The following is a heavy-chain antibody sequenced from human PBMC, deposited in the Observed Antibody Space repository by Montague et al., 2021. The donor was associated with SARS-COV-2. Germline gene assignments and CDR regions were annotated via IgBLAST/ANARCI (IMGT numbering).Heavy chain of an antibody. J-gene: IGHJ3*02. CDR2: IYYSGST. CDR1: GGSISSSSYY. D-gene: IGHD3-22*01. V-gene: IGHV4-39*01. CDR3: ASPTYYYDSSGSDAFDI. Sequence: SETLSLTCTVSGGSISSSSYYWGWIRQSPGKGLEWIGSIYYSGSTYYNPSLKSRVTISVDTSKNQFSLKLSSVAAADTAVYYCASPTYYYDSSGSDAFDIWDQGTMVTVSS.